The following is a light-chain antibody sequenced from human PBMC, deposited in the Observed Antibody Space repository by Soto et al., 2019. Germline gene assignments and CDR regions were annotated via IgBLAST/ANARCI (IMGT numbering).Light chain of an antibody. CDR2: LNSDGSH. J-gene: IGLJ3*02. CDR3: QTWDTGTWV. V-gene: IGLV4-69*01. CDR1: SGHSSYA. Sequence: QPVLTQSPSASASLGASVKLTCTLTSGHSSYAIAWHQQQPEKGPRYLMKLNSDGSHSKGDGIPDRVSGSSSGAERYLIISSLQSEDGADYYCQTWDTGTWVFGGGTKLTVL.